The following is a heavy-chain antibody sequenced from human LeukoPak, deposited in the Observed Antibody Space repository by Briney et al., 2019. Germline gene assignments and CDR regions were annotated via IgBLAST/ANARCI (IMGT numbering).Heavy chain of an antibody. CDR1: GGTFSSYA. Sequence: GPVKVSCKASGGTFSSYAISWVRQAPGQGLEWMGWISADNGNTNYAQKLQGRVTMTTDTSTTTAYVELRSLRSDDTAVYYCARTQYYDFWSGYSSFDYWGQGTLVTVSS. CDR2: ISADNGNT. V-gene: IGHV1-18*01. CDR3: ARTQYYDFWSGYSSFDY. J-gene: IGHJ4*02. D-gene: IGHD3-3*01.